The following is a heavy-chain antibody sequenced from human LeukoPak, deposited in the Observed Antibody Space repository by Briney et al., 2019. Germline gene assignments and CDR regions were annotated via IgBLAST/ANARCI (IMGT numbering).Heavy chain of an antibody. CDR3: ASSYYYDSTWGY. Sequence: PGGSLRLSCAASGFTFSSYNMNWVRQAPGKGLEWISYISSSSSSIYYADSVKGRFTISRDNAKNSLYLRMNSLRAEDTAVYYCASSYYYDSTWGYWGQGTLVTVSS. CDR2: ISSSSSSI. D-gene: IGHD3-22*01. CDR1: GFTFSSYN. J-gene: IGHJ4*02. V-gene: IGHV3-48*04.